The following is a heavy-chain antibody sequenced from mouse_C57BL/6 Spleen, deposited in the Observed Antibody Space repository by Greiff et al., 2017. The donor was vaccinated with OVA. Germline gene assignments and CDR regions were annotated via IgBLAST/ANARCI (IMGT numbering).Heavy chain of an antibody. Sequence: EVQLQESGAELVRPGASVKLSCTASGFNIKDDYMHWVKQRPEQGLEWIGWIDPENGDTEYASKFQGKATITADTSSNTAYLPLSSLTSEDTSVYYCTLYYYGSRGYFDYWGQGTTLTVSS. V-gene: IGHV14-4*01. J-gene: IGHJ2*01. CDR2: IDPENGDT. CDR3: TLYYYGSRGYFDY. CDR1: GFNIKDDY. D-gene: IGHD1-1*01.